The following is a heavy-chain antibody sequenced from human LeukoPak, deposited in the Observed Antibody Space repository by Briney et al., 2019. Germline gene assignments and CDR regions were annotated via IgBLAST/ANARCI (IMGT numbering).Heavy chain of an antibody. Sequence: GGSLRLSCAASGSTFYIYAIHWVRQAPGKGLQWVAVIGDDGSHKDYVDSVKGRFTISRDNSKNTLYLQMNSLRAEGTAVYYCARDTTGHYDYWGQGTLVTVSS. D-gene: IGHD1-1*01. CDR1: GSTFYIYA. CDR2: IGDDGSHK. V-gene: IGHV3-30-3*01. CDR3: ARDTTGHYDY. J-gene: IGHJ4*02.